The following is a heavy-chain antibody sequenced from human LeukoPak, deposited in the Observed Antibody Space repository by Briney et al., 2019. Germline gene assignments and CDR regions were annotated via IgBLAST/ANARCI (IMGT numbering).Heavy chain of an antibody. CDR1: GGSFSGYY. J-gene: IGHJ3*02. CDR3: ARDRRIVATHWFRALDI. V-gene: IGHV4-34*01. CDR2: INHSGST. D-gene: IGHD5-12*01. Sequence: SETLSLTCAVYGGSFSGYYWSWIRQPPGKGLEWIGEINHSGSTNYNPSLKSRVTISVDKSKNQFSLKLSSVTAADTAVYYCARDRRIVATHWFRALDIWGQGTMVTVSS.